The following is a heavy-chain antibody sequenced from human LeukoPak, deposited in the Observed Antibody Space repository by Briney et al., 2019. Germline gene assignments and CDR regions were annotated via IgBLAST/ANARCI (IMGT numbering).Heavy chain of an antibody. J-gene: IGHJ4*02. CDR2: INHSGST. CDR1: GGSFSGYY. Sequence: PSETLSLTCAVYGGSFSGYYWSWIRQPPGKGLEWIGEINHSGSTNYNPSLTSRVTISVDTSKNQFPLKLSSVTAADTAVYYCARGRKGPRYYGSGSYYFDYWGQGTLVTVSS. CDR3: ARGRKGPRYYGSGSYYFDY. D-gene: IGHD3-10*01. V-gene: IGHV4-34*01.